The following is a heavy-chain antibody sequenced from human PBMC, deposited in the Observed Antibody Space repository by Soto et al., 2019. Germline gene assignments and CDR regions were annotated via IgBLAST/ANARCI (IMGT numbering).Heavy chain of an antibody. CDR1: GGTFSSYT. V-gene: IGHV1-69*02. CDR2: IIPILGIA. CDR3: ARAPGAIYNWFDP. Sequence: SVKVSCTASGGTFSSYTISWVRQAPGQGLEWMGRIIPILGIANYAQKFQGRVTITADKSTSTAYMELSSLRSEDTAVYYCARAPGAIYNWFDPWGQGTLVTVSS. J-gene: IGHJ5*02. D-gene: IGHD1-26*01.